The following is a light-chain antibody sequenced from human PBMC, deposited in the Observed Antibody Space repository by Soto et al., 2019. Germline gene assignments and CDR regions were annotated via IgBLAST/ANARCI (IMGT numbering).Light chain of an antibody. CDR1: QDVDNNF. J-gene: IGKJ4*01. Sequence: EIVLTQSPGTLSLSPGEGATLSCRASQDVDNNFLAWYQQRPGQAPRLLIYASSRRATGIPDRFSGSGSGTDFTLTISRVGPEDIAVYFCHQYYSSITFGRGTKVEV. CDR2: ASS. V-gene: IGKV3-20*01. CDR3: HQYYSSIT.